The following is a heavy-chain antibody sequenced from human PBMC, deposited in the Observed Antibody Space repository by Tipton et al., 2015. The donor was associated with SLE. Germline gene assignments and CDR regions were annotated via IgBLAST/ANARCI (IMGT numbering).Heavy chain of an antibody. CDR2: IYYSGIT. V-gene: IGHV4-39*07. CDR3: ARYRSGYETVEF. CDR1: GGSIGNSYY. D-gene: IGHD5-12*01. Sequence: TLSLTCTVSGGSIGNSYYWGWIRQPPGKGLEWIGTIYYSGITSYNPSLMSRVTISVDTSENHFSLKLSSVTAADTAIYYCARYRSGYETVEFWGQGTLVTVSS. J-gene: IGHJ4*02.